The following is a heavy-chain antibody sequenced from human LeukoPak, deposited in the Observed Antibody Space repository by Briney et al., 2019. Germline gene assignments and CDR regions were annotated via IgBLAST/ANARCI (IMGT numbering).Heavy chain of an antibody. CDR1: GFTFSSYG. D-gene: IGHD1-1*01. Sequence: GRSLRLSCAASGFTFSSYGMHWVRQAPGKGLEWVAVISYDGSNKYYADSVKGRFTISRDNSKNTLYLQMNSLRAEDTAVYYCARDINEDYWGQGTLVTVSS. CDR3: ARDINEDY. J-gene: IGHJ4*02. CDR2: ISYDGSNK. V-gene: IGHV3-30*03.